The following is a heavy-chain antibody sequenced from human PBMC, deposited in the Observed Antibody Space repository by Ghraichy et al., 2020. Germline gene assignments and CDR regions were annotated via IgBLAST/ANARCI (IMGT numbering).Heavy chain of an antibody. D-gene: IGHD6-19*01. Sequence: TLSLTCAASGFIFRDHYMSWIRQAPGKGLEWVSYINNVGTTIYYADSVKGRFTISRDNAKNSLYLHMSSLRVEDTAIYYCARGFILGGWSLDYWGQGSLVAVSS. CDR3: ARGFILGGWSLDY. CDR1: GFIFRDHY. V-gene: IGHV3-11*01. CDR2: INNVGTTI. J-gene: IGHJ4*02.